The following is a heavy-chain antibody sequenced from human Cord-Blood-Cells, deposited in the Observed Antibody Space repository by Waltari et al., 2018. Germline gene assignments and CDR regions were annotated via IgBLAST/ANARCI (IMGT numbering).Heavy chain of an antibody. V-gene: IGHV4-34*01. D-gene: IGHD7-27*01. CDR2: INHSGST. Sequence: QVQLQQWGAGLLKPSETLSLTCAVYGGSFSGYYWSWIRQPPGKGLEWIGEINHSGSTNYNPSLKSRVTISLDTSKNQFFLKLSSVTAADTAVDYCARGPLWGRGCLDYWGQGTLVTVAS. J-gene: IGHJ4*02. CDR1: GGSFSGYY. CDR3: ARGPLWGRGCLDY.